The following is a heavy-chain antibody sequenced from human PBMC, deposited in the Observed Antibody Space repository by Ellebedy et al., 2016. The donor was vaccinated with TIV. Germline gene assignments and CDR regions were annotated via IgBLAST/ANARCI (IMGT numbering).Heavy chain of an antibody. D-gene: IGHD2-21*02. Sequence: GESLKISCAASGFTVSSNYMSWVRQAPGKGLEWVSVIYSGGSTYYADSVKGRFTISRDNSKNTLYLQMNSLRAEDTAVYYCARGTATYDAFDIWGQGTMVTVSS. CDR3: ARGTATYDAFDI. V-gene: IGHV3-53*01. CDR2: IYSGGST. J-gene: IGHJ3*02. CDR1: GFTVSSNY.